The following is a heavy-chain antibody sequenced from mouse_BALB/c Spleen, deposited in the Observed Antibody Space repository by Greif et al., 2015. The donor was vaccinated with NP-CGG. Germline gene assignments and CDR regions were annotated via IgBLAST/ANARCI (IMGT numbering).Heavy chain of an antibody. J-gene: IGHJ3*01. CDR3: ARKGGNYPFAY. V-gene: IGHV2-6-4*01. Sequence: QVQLQQSGPGLVAPSQSLSITCTVSGFSLSRYSVHWVRQPPGKGLEWLGVIWGGGSTDYNSALKSRLSISKDNSKSQVFLKMNSLQTDDTAMYYCARKGGNYPFAYWGQGTLVTVSA. CDR1: GFSLSRYS. D-gene: IGHD2-1*01. CDR2: IWGGGST.